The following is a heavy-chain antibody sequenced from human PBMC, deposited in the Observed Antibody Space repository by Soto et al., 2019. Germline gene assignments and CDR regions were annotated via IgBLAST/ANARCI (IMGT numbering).Heavy chain of an antibody. CDR2: IYWNDDK. CDR3: AHNDAFDI. CDR1: GFSLSTSGVG. V-gene: IGHV2-5*01. Sequence: QITLKESGPTLVKPTQTLTLTCTFSGFSLSTSGVGVGWIRQPPGKALEWLALIYWNDDKRYSPSLKSRLTIHKDPPQNQGGLKMNNNEPGDTATYYCAHNDAFDIWGQGTMVTVSS. J-gene: IGHJ3*02.